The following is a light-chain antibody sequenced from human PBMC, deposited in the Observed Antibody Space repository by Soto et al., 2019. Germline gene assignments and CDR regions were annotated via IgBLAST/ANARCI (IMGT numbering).Light chain of an antibody. CDR1: QSVLHSSNNKNY. Sequence: DIVMTQSPDSLAVSLGERATINCKSGQSVLHSSNNKNYLAWYQQKPGQPPKLLIYWASTRQSGVPDRFSGSGSGTDFNLTISSLQAEDVAVYYCQQYYSAPNTFGQGTKLEIK. J-gene: IGKJ2*01. CDR3: QQYYSAPNT. V-gene: IGKV4-1*01. CDR2: WAS.